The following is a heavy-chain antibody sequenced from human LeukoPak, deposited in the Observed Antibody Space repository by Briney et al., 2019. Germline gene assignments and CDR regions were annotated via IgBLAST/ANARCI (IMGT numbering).Heavy chain of an antibody. J-gene: IGHJ5*02. Sequence: KSSETLSLTCSVSGVSIRSYYWSWIRQFPGKGLEWIGYISDSGSTNYNPSLKSRVSISRDTSKNQFSLRLTFVTAADTAVYFCAKRGYSSSWSSWSQGTLVTVSS. CDR3: AKRGYSSSWSS. D-gene: IGHD6-13*01. CDR1: GVSIRSYY. V-gene: IGHV4-59*01. CDR2: ISDSGST.